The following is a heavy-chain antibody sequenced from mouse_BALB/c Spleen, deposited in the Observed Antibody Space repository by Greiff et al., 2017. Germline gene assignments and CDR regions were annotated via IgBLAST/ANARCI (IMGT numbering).Heavy chain of an antibody. CDR1: GFTFSSYW. Sequence: EVKVEESGGGLVQPGGSMKLSCVASGFTFSSYWMSWVRQSPEKGLEWVAEIRLKSDNYATHYAESVKGKFTISRDDSKSRLYLQMNSLRAEDTGIYYCTLQLGAMDYWGQGTSVTVSS. CDR3: TLQLGAMDY. D-gene: IGHD4-1*02. V-gene: IGHV6-6*02. CDR2: IRLKSDNYAT. J-gene: IGHJ4*01.